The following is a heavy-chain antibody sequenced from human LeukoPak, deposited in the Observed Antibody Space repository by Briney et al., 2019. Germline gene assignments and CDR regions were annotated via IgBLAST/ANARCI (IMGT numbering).Heavy chain of an antibody. V-gene: IGHV3-7*01. CDR2: INQEGSEK. CDR1: EFTLSRYW. CDR3: ATSDY. Sequence: GGSLRLSCAASEFTLSRYWMSGVRQARGKGREGVANINQEGSEKDYVDSVKGRFTISRDNAKNSLYLQMNSLRGEDTAVYYCATSDYWGQGTPVTVAS. J-gene: IGHJ4*02.